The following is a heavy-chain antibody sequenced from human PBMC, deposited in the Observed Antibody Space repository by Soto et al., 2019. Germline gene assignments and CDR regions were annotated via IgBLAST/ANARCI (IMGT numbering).Heavy chain of an antibody. CDR3: ANQVLDRKWLFDY. CDR1: GFTFSSYA. V-gene: IGHV3-23*01. CDR2: ISGSGGST. D-gene: IGHD3-22*01. Sequence: PGGSLRLSCAASGFTFSSYAMSWVRQAPGKGLEWVSAISGSGGSTYYADSVKGRFTISRDNSKNTLYLQMNSLRAEDTAVYYCANQVLDRKWLFDYWGQGTLVTVSS. J-gene: IGHJ4*02.